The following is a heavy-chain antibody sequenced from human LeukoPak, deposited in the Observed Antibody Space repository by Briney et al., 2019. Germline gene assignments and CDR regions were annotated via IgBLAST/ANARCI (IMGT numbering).Heavy chain of an antibody. CDR3: ATGGGFYYGH. CDR1: GFSFSTYG. D-gene: IGHD3-22*01. J-gene: IGHJ4*02. CDR2: AQGDGWLQ. V-gene: IGHV3-30*02. Sequence: PGGSLRLSCAASGFSFSTYGMHWVRQAPGKGLEWVAAAQGDGWLQYYADSVKGRFTISKDISKSTLYVQMNSLRAEDTAVYYCATGGGFYYGHWGQGTLVTVSS.